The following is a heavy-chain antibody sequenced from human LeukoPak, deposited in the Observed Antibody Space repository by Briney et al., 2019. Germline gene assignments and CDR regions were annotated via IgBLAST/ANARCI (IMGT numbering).Heavy chain of an antibody. J-gene: IGHJ4*02. Sequence: PGGSLRLSCAATGFIFDDYAMHWVRQAPGKGLEWVSGISWNSSSIGYADTVKGRFTISRDNSKNTLYLQMNSLRAEDTAVYYCAKWRSGSYFPFGYFDYWGQGTLVTVSS. CDR3: AKWRSGSYFPFGYFDY. CDR1: GFIFDDYA. CDR2: ISWNSSSI. D-gene: IGHD1-26*01. V-gene: IGHV3-9*01.